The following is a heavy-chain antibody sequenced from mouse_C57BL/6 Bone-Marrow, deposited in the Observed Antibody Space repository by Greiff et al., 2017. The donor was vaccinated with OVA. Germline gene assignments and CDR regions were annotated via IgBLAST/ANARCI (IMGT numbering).Heavy chain of an antibody. Sequence: GQMKKEGEERGKQGEEGKREGKEEGEGETGYQTKKVKQSHGNILDWIGYIYPYYGVSSYNQKFKGKATLTVDKSSSTAYMELRSLTSEDSAVYYCGGGWFAYWGQGTLVTVSA. J-gene: IGHJ3*01. V-gene: IGHV1-31*01. CDR1: GEGETGYQ. CDR2: IYPYYGVS. CDR3: GGGWFAY.